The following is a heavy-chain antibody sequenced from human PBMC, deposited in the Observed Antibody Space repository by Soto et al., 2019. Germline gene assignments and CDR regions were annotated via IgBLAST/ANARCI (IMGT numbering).Heavy chain of an antibody. V-gene: IGHV3-23*01. D-gene: IGHD1-1*01. Sequence: EVQLLESGGGLVQPGGSLRLSCAASGFTFSTYAMSWVRQAPGKGLEWVSAISGSGGSTYYADSVKGRFTISRDNSKNTLYLQMNSLRAEDTAVYYCAKYRNAYYYYGMDVWGQGTTATVSS. J-gene: IGHJ6*02. CDR2: ISGSGGST. CDR1: GFTFSTYA. CDR3: AKYRNAYYYYGMDV.